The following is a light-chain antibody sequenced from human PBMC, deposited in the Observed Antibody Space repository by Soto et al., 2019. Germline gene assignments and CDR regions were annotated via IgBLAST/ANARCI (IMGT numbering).Light chain of an antibody. Sequence: QAVVTQPPSVSAAPGQKVTISCSGSSSNIGNNYVSWYQQLPGTAPKLLIYDNNKRPSGIPDRFSGSKSGTSATLGITGLQTGDEADYYCGTWDSSLSVHYVFGTGTKLTVI. J-gene: IGLJ1*01. CDR1: SSNIGNNY. CDR2: DNN. CDR3: GTWDSSLSVHYV. V-gene: IGLV1-51*01.